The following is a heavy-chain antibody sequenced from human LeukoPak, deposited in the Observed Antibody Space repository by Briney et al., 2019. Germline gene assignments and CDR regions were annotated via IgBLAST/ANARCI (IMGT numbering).Heavy chain of an antibody. CDR3: ARDRVGSYHKGGVYFDY. CDR1: GGSVSSGSYY. D-gene: IGHD1-26*01. J-gene: IGHJ4*02. V-gene: IGHV4-61*01. Sequence: SETLSLTCTVSGGSVSSGSYYWSWIRQPPGKGLEWIGYIYYSGSTNYNPSLKSRVTISVDTSKNQFSLKLSSVTAADTAVYYCARDRVGSYHKGGVYFDYWGQGTLVTVSS. CDR2: IYYSGST.